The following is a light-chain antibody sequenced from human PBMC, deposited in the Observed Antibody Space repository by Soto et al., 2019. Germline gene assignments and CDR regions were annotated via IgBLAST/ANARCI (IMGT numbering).Light chain of an antibody. CDR1: QSVSRNF. Sequence: EIVLTQSPGTLSLSPGERATLSCRASQSVSRNFLAWYQQKPGQTPRLLIYGASRRTTGIPDRFSGSGSGTDFTLTISRLEPEDFAVYYCQQYGDAQVTFGGGNKVEI. CDR2: GAS. V-gene: IGKV3-20*01. CDR3: QQYGDAQVT. J-gene: IGKJ4*01.